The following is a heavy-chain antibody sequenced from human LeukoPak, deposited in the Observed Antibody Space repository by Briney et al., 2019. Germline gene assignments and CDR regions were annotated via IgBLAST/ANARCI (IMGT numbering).Heavy chain of an antibody. CDR3: ARSPPWYSSSWNYYYYGMDV. D-gene: IGHD6-13*01. V-gene: IGHV1-2*02. J-gene: IGHJ6*02. CDR2: INPNSGGT. Sequence: ASVKVSCKASGYTFTGYYMHWVRQAPGQGLEWMGWINPNSGGTNYAQKFQGRVTMTRNTSISTAYMELSSLRSEDTAVYYCARSPPWYSSSWNYYYYGMDVWGQGTTVTVSS. CDR1: GYTFTGYY.